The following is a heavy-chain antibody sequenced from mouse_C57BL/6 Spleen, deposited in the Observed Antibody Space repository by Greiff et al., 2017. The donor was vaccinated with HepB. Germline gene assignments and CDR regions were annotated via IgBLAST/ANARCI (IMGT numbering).Heavy chain of an antibody. J-gene: IGHJ3*01. CDR1: GFNIKDYY. CDR2: IDPEDGDT. V-gene: IGHV14-1*01. D-gene: IGHD1-1*01. CDR3: TTGVSSYAWFAY. Sequence: EVQLQQSGAELVRPGASVKLSCTASGFNIKDYYMHWVKQRPEQGLEWIGRIDPEDGDTEYAPKFQGKATMTADTSSNTAYLQLSSLTSEDAADYYCTTGVSSYAWFAYWGQGTLVTVSA.